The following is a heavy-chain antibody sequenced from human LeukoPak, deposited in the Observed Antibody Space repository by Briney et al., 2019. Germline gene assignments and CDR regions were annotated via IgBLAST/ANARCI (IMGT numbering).Heavy chain of an antibody. Sequence: GASVKVSCKASGYTFTGYYMHWVRQAPGQGLEWMGWINPNSGGTNYAQKFQGRVTMTRDTSISTAYMELSRLRSDDTAVYYCARNKLVGATHTYDAFDIWGQGTMVTVFS. D-gene: IGHD1-26*01. CDR2: INPNSGGT. J-gene: IGHJ3*02. V-gene: IGHV1-2*02. CDR3: ARNKLVGATHTYDAFDI. CDR1: GYTFTGYY.